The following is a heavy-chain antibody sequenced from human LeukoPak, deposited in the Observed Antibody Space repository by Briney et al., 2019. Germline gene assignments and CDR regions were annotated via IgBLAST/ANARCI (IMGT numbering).Heavy chain of an antibody. D-gene: IGHD3-16*01. CDR3: VSGGHTDV. V-gene: IGHV3-7*01. CDR1: GLTFSRYW. Sequence: GGSLRLSCEVSGLTFSRYWMTWGRQAPGKGLEWVANIKEDGSERYYVDSVKGRFTISRDSAKNSLYLQMNSLRVEDTAVYFCVSGGHTDVWGKGTTVTVSS. J-gene: IGHJ6*03. CDR2: IKEDGSER.